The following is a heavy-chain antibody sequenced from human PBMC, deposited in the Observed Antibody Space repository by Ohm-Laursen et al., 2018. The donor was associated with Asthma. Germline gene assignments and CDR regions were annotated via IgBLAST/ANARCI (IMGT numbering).Heavy chain of an antibody. CDR1: GGSISSTSYY. D-gene: IGHD3-22*01. Sequence: PGTLSLTCTVSGGSISSTSYYWGWIRQPPGKGLEWVGSVYYSGSTYYNPSLKSRVTISVDTSKNQFSLKLSSVTAADTAVYYCARHLSEYYYDSSGYPNWFDPWGQGTLVTVSS. V-gene: IGHV4-39*01. CDR3: ARHLSEYYYDSSGYPNWFDP. CDR2: VYYSGST. J-gene: IGHJ5*02.